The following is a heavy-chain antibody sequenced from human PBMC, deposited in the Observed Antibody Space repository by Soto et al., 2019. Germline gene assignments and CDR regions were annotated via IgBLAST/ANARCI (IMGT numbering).Heavy chain of an antibody. CDR2: IGSTAVK. CDR3: AREFVTTKWCFDN. D-gene: IGHD2-8*01. V-gene: IGHV3-30*04. CDR1: GFTFSDFS. Sequence: QVRIMDSGGDVVQPGGSLRLSCTTSGFTFSDFSMHWFRQAPGKGLEWVAVIGSTAVKSYADSVKGRFTVSRDNSRDTLYLQIDSLRPDDTAVYYCAREFVTTKWCFDNWGQGILVTVS. J-gene: IGHJ4*02.